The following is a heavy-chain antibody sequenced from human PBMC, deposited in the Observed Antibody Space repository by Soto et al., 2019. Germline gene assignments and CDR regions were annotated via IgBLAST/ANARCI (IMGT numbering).Heavy chain of an antibody. Sequence: QVQLQESGPGLVKPSGTLSLTCAVSGGSISSSNWWSWVRQPPGKGLEWIGEIYHSGSTNYNPSLKRRVPRPVDKSKNQFSLKLSSVTAADTAVHYCARGTAWSGSYYAAFDIWGQGTMVTVSS. V-gene: IGHV4-4*02. J-gene: IGHJ3*02. D-gene: IGHD1-26*01. CDR1: GGSISSSNW. CDR3: ARGTAWSGSYYAAFDI. CDR2: IYHSGST.